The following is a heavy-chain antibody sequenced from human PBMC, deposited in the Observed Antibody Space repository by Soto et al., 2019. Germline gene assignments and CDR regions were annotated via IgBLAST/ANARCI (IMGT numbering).Heavy chain of an antibody. CDR1: GYTFTSYD. CDR3: ARGPALTFWSGYGDYMDV. V-gene: IGHV1-8*01. J-gene: IGHJ6*03. D-gene: IGHD3-3*01. CDR2: MNPNSGNT. Sequence: ASVKVSCKASGYTFTSYDINWVRQATGQGLEWMGWMNPNSGNTGYAQKFQGRVTMTRNTSISTAYMELSSLRSEDTAVYYCARGPALTFWSGYGDYMDVWGKGTTVTVSS.